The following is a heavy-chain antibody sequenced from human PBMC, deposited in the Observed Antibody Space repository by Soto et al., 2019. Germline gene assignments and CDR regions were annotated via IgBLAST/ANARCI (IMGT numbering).Heavy chain of an antibody. CDR3: ARAGAVTYFDY. CDR1: GGSISSGGYS. D-gene: IGHD4-4*01. V-gene: IGHV4-30-2*01. J-gene: IGHJ4*02. Sequence: SETLSLTCAVSGGSISSGGYSWSWIRQPPGKGLEWIGYIYHSGSTYYNPSLKSRVTISVDRSKNQFSLKLSSVTAADTAVYYCARAGAVTYFDYWGQGTLVTVSS. CDR2: IYHSGST.